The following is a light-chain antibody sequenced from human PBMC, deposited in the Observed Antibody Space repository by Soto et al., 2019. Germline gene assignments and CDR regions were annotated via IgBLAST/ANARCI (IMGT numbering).Light chain of an antibody. CDR2: DDS. J-gene: IGKJ1*01. Sequence: DIQMTQSPSTLSASVGDRVTITCRASQSVTVWLAWYQQKPGKAPRLLIYDDSRLESGVPSRFSGSASGTEFTLTISSLQPDDVATYYCHQYSGSPPTFGQGTKVEF. CDR3: HQYSGSPPT. CDR1: QSVTVW. V-gene: IGKV1-5*01.